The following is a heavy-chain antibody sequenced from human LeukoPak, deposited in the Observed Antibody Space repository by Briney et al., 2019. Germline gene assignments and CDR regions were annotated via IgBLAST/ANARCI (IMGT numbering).Heavy chain of an antibody. CDR2: IYYSGST. CDR1: GGSISSYY. V-gene: IGHV4-59*01. D-gene: IGHD5-18*01. Sequence: SETLSLTCTVSGGSISSYYWSWIRQPPGKGREWIGYIYYSGSTNYNPSLKSRVTISVDTSKNQFSLKLSSVTAADTAVYYCARVSDTAMVYYMDVWGKGTTVTVSS. J-gene: IGHJ6*03. CDR3: ARVSDTAMVYYMDV.